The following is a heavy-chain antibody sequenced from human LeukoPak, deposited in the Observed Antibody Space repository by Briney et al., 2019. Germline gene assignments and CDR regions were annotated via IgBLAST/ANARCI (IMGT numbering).Heavy chain of an antibody. CDR2: INHSGST. D-gene: IGHD6-13*01. Sequence: SETLSLTCAVYGGSFSGYYWSWIRQPPGKGLEWIGEINHSGSTTYNPSLKGRVTVSADTSKNQFSLKVSSVTAADTAVYYCAKAAAGTFAFWGQGTLVTVSS. J-gene: IGHJ4*02. CDR1: GGSFSGYY. V-gene: IGHV4-34*01. CDR3: AKAAAGTFAF.